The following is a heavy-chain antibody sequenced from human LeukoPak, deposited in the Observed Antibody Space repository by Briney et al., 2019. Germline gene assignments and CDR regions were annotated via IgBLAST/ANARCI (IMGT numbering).Heavy chain of an antibody. J-gene: IGHJ4*02. D-gene: IGHD6-13*01. Sequence: GSLSLSCAASGFPFSDYYMSWIRQAPGKGLEWVSYISSSGSTIYYADSVKGRFTISRDNAKNSLYVQTNSLRAEDTAVYYCARDPIAAAGVFDYWGQGTLDTVSS. CDR2: ISSSGSTI. CDR3: ARDPIAAAGVFDY. V-gene: IGHV3-11*04. CDR1: GFPFSDYY.